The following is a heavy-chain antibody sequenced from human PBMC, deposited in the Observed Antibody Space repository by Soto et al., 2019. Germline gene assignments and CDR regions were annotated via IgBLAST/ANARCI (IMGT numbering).Heavy chain of an antibody. D-gene: IGHD3-3*01. J-gene: IGHJ1*01. Sequence: GGSLRLSCTASGFTFSSHAMSLVRQAPGEGLEWVSSFSARGDFRYSADSVMGRFTISRDNSENTLYLQMNSLRAEDTAVYYCANGPIYDFWTAHPRNLGEYFQHWGQGA. CDR1: GFTFSSHA. V-gene: IGHV3-23*01. CDR3: ANGPIYDFWTAHPRNLGEYFQH. CDR2: FSARGDFR.